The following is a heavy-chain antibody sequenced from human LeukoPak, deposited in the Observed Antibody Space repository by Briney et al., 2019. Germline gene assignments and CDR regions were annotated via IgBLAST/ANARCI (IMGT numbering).Heavy chain of an antibody. CDR1: GFTFSSYC. CDR2: ISYDGSNK. CDR3: AKVDCSGGSCSRYYFDY. D-gene: IGHD2-15*01. J-gene: IGHJ4*02. Sequence: SGGSLTLSCAASGFTFSSYCMHWVRQAPGKGLEWVAVISYDGSNKYYADSVKGRFTISRDNSKNTLYLQMNSLRTEDTAVYYCAKVDCSGGSCSRYYFDYWGQGTLVTVSS. V-gene: IGHV3-30*18.